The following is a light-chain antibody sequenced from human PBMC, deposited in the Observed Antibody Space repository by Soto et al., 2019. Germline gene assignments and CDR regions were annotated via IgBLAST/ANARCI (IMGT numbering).Light chain of an antibody. CDR2: AAS. J-gene: IGKJ1*01. CDR1: QGISNY. CDR3: QQYHTDWT. V-gene: IGKV1-16*01. Sequence: DIQMTQSPSSLSASVGDRVTITCRASQGISNYLAWYQQKPGKAPKLLIFAASTLVRGVPSRFSGRGSGTEFTLTISSLQADDYATFYCQQYHTDWTFGQGTKVDI.